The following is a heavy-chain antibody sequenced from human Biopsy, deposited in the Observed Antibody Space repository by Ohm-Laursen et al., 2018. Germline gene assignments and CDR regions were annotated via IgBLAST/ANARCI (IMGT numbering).Heavy chain of an antibody. D-gene: IGHD3-9*01. Sequence: GPSETVVYQVDSLSFTTSCVNSARLHPGHWLEWLVWIIPILAIPTYTQKFQGRATITADTSTGTVFMDLSTLRSEDSALYYCAREQHPYIDVLTDSFSYVPLDVWGAGTTVPVSS. J-gene: IGHJ6*04. V-gene: IGHV1-69*10. CDR2: IIPILAIP. CDR3: AREQHPYIDVLTDSFSYVPLDV. CDR1: SLSFTTSC.